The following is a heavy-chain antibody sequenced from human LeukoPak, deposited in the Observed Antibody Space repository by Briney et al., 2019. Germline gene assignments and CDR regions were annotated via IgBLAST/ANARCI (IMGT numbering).Heavy chain of an antibody. Sequence: GGSLRLSCAASGFTFNNFAMSWVRQAPGKGLEWVSAISGSGSGTYYADSVRGRFTISRDNSKNTLYLQMNSLRADDTAVYFCAKDGSGSYPNWFDPWGQGTLVTVSS. CDR3: AKDGSGSYPNWFDP. CDR1: GFTFNNFA. D-gene: IGHD3-10*01. V-gene: IGHV3-23*01. CDR2: ISGSGSGT. J-gene: IGHJ5*02.